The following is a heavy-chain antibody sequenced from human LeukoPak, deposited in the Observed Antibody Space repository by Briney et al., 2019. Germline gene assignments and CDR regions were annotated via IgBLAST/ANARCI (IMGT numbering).Heavy chain of an antibody. V-gene: IGHV1-2*02. D-gene: IGHD2-8*01. CDR2: INPNSGGT. J-gene: IGHJ4*02. CDR3: ASAYCTNGVCYIGFDY. CDR1: GYTFTGYY. Sequence: RASVTVSCKASGYTFTGYYMHWVRQAPGQGLEWMGWINPNSGGTNYAQKFQGRVTMTRDTSISTAYMELSRLRSDDTAVYYCASAYCTNGVCYIGFDYWGQGTLVTVSS.